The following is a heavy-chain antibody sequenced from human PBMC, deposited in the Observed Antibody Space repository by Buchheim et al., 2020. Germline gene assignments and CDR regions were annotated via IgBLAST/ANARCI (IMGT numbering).Heavy chain of an antibody. V-gene: IGHV4-31*03. CDR2: IYYSGST. D-gene: IGHD5-18*01. CDR1: GGSISSGGYY. Sequence: QVQLQESGPGLVKPSQTLSLTCTVSGGSISSGGYYWSWIRQHPGKGLEGIGYIYYSGSTYYNPPLKSRVTISVDPFKNQFSLKLSSVTAADTAVYYCARDLGRGYSYGYVGYGMDVWGQGTT. CDR3: ARDLGRGYSYGYVGYGMDV. J-gene: IGHJ6*02.